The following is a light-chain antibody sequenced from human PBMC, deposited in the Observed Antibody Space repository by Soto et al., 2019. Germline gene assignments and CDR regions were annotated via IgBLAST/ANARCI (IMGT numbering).Light chain of an antibody. J-gene: IGKJ5*01. CDR3: QQSYST. Sequence: DIQMTQSPSSLSASEGDRVTITCRASQSISSYLNWYQQKPGKAPKLLIYAASSLQSGVPSRFSGSGSGTDFTLTISSLQPEDFATYYCQQSYSTFGQGTRLEIK. CDR2: AAS. CDR1: QSISSY. V-gene: IGKV1-39*01.